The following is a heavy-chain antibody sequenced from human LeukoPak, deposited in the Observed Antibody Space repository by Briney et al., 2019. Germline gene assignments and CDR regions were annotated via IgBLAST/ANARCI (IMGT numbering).Heavy chain of an antibody. CDR1: GYSISSIYSDFY. Sequence: SETLSLTCAVSGYSISSIYSDFYRGSIRQPPEKRLEWIESMSPNDNTYYNPSLNVRVAISVDTFTNQFSSRTTSVTAADTAIYYCARVNTVVSRPEGFFDLWGSGTQVTVSS. J-gene: IGHJ2*01. CDR2: MSPNDNT. CDR3: ARVNTVVSRPEGFFDL. V-gene: IGHV4-38-2*01. D-gene: IGHD4-17*01.